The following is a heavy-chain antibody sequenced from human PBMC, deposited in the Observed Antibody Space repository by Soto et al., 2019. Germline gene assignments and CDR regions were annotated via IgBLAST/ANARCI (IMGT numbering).Heavy chain of an antibody. D-gene: IGHD2-2*01. J-gene: IGHJ6*03. CDR3: ARARPGSTKNPRGYYYYYYMDV. CDR1: GFTFSSYS. CDR2: ISSSSSTI. V-gene: IGHV3-48*01. Sequence: PGGSLRLSCAASGFTFSSYSMNWVRQAPGKGLEWVSYISSSSSTIYYADSVKGRFTISRDNAKNSLYLQMNSLRAEDTAVYYCARARPGSTKNPRGYYYYYYMDVWGKGTTVNVSS.